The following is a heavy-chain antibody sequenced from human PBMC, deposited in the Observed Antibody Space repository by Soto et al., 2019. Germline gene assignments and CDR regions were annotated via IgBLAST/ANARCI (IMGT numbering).Heavy chain of an antibody. CDR3: VRDPYSGFAY. J-gene: IGHJ4*02. CDR2: MNPKTGKA. Sequence: QVPLVQSGAEVKEPGASVKVSCQASGYTFTTYDINWVRQATGQGLEWMGWMNPKTGKAGYAQKFQGRVTMTRNTSTSTAYLEVSSLRSEDTAVFFCVRDPYSGFAYWGQGTLVTVSS. V-gene: IGHV1-8*01. D-gene: IGHD5-12*01. CDR1: GYTFTTYD.